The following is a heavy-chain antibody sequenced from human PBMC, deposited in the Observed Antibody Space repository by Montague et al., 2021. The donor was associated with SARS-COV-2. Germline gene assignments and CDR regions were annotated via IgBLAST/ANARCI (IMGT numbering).Heavy chain of an antibody. Sequence: SLRLSCAASGLTFSSYWMSWVRQAPGKGLEWVSNINQDGSEKYYADSVKGRFTISRDNAKNSLYLQMNSLRADDTAVYYCAPSVVLFVDYWGQGSLVAVSS. J-gene: IGHJ4*02. CDR3: APSVVLFVDY. CDR2: INQDGSEK. D-gene: IGHD2-15*01. CDR1: GLTFSSYW. V-gene: IGHV3-7*03.